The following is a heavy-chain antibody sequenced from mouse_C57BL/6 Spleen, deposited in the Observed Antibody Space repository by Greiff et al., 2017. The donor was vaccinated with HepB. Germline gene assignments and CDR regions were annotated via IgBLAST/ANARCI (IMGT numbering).Heavy chain of an antibody. CDR3: SGYSYYGNAMDY. CDR2: IDPETGGT. J-gene: IGHJ4*01. V-gene: IGHV1-15*01. Sequence: VQLQQSGAELVRPGASVTLSCKASGYTFTDYEMHWVKQTPVHGLEWIGAIDPETGGTAYNQKFKGKAILTADKSSSTAYMELRSLTTEDSAVYYCSGYSYYGNAMDYWGQGTSVTVSS. D-gene: IGHD2-10*01. CDR1: GYTFTDYE.